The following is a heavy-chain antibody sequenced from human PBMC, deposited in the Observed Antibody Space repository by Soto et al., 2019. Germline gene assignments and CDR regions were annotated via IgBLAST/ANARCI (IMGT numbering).Heavy chain of an antibody. Sequence: SETLSLTCTISGGSISGYYWSWIRQPPGKGLEWIGYMYKTGSTVYNPSFKCRVTISVDTSKNQFSLKLNSVTAADTAVYYCARDLWGYCGTDCYPLDVWGQGTTVTVS. J-gene: IGHJ6*02. V-gene: IGHV4-59*01. CDR1: GGSISGYY. D-gene: IGHD2-21*02. CDR3: ARDLWGYCGTDCYPLDV. CDR2: MYKTGST.